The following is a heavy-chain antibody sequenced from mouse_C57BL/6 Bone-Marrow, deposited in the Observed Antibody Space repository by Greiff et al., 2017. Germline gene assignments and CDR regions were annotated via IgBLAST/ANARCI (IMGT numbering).Heavy chain of an antibody. CDR2: IDPETGGT. CDR1: GYTFTDYE. J-gene: IGHJ2*01. Sequence: QVQLKESGAELVRPGASVTLSCKASGYTFTDYEMHWVKQTPVHGLEWIGAIDPETGGTAYNQKFKGKAILTADKSSSTAYMELRSLTSEDSAVYYGTRSLLSYFDYWGQGTTLTVSS. CDR3: TRSLLSYFDY. V-gene: IGHV1-15*01.